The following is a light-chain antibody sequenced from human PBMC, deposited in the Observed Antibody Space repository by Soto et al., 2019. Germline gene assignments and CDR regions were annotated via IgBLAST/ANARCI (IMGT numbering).Light chain of an antibody. CDR1: QSVSSY. V-gene: IGKV3-11*01. CDR3: KQYKEWPPFT. J-gene: IGKJ5*01. Sequence: EIVFTQSPTTPSLSPREIATPSSRASQSVSSYLAWYQQKPGQAPRLILYDASNRATGIPARFSGSGAGTEFILSISSLQSEDFAVYYCKQYKEWPPFTFGQGTRLEIK. CDR2: DAS.